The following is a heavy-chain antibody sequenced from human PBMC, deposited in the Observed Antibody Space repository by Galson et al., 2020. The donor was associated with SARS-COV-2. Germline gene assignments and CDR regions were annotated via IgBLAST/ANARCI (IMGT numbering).Heavy chain of an antibody. J-gene: IGHJ6*02. Sequence: NSGGSLRLSCAASGFPFSTYSMNWVRLAPGKGLEWVSYISTTSSYTYYVDSVKGRFSISRDNPRNSLYLQMNSLRAEDTAVYYCARDEGIRGYNYGRLYYGRDVWGQGTTVTVSS. D-gene: IGHD5-18*01. CDR2: ISTTSSYT. CDR3: ARDEGIRGYNYGRLYYGRDV. V-gene: IGHV3-21*01. CDR1: GFPFSTYS.